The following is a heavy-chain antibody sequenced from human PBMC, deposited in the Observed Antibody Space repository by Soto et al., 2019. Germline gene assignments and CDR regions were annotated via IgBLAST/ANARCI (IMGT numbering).Heavy chain of an antibody. V-gene: IGHV3-9*01. CDR2: ISWNSVTI. CDR3: AKDISCTTANCVDAFYI. D-gene: IGHD2-8*01. CDR1: GFTFGGYA. Sequence: EVQLVESGGGLVQPGRSLRLSCAASGFTFGGYAMHWVRQAPGKGPEWVSGISWNSVTIRYADPVKGRFTISRDNAKNSLYLQMNSLRPEDSGLYYCAKDISCTTANCVDAFYIWGQGTMVAVSS. J-gene: IGHJ3*02.